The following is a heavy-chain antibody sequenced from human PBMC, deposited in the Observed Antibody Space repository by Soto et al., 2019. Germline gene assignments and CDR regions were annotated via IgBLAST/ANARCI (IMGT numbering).Heavy chain of an antibody. CDR1: GGSISSHY. CDR3: ARQASSSTGIDY. D-gene: IGHD6-19*01. V-gene: IGHV4-59*08. Sequence: SETLSLTCIVSGGSISSHYWTWLRQPPGKGLECIGYIYYTGSTNFNPSLESRTTISLDMSKNQFSLRLSSVTAADTAVYYSARQASSSTGIDYWAQGTLVTVSS. CDR2: IYYTGST. J-gene: IGHJ4*02.